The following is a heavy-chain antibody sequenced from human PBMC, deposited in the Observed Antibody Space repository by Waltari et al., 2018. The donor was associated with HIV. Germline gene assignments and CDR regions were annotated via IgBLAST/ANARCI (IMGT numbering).Heavy chain of an antibody. CDR2: IYYSGIT. V-gene: IGHV4-39*01. D-gene: IGHD2-15*01. J-gene: IGHJ3*02. CDR1: GGSISTRGSY. CDR3: ARRPYCSSASCYPSDARGAFDI. Sequence: QLQLQQSGPGLVKPSATLSLICTVSGGSISTRGSYWGWIRPPPGKGPEWIGSIYYSGITYYNPSLKSRVTISADTSRNQFSLWLSSVTAADTAVYYCARRPYCSSASCYPSDARGAFDIWGQGTMVTVSS.